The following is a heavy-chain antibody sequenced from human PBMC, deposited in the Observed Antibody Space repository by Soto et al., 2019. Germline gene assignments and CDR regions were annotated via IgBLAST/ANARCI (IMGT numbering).Heavy chain of an antibody. Sequence: PSETLSLTCNVSGASMRSYYWTWMRQSPGKGLEWLGNVFYTGNTNLNPSLRSRLSISVDTSKNTFSLMLNSVTAADTAVYYCARASRCCGMDVWGQGTTVTVSS. J-gene: IGHJ6*02. CDR2: VFYTGNT. V-gene: IGHV4-59*01. CDR1: GASMRSYY. CDR3: ARASRCCGMDV.